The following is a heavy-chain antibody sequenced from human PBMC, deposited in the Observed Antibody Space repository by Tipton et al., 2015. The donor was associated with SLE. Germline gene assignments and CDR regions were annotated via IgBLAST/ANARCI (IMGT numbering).Heavy chain of an antibody. V-gene: IGHV3-30-3*01. D-gene: IGHD6-13*01. CDR2: ISYDGSNK. CDR1: GFTFSSYA. Sequence: SLRLSCAASGFTFSSYAMHWVRQAPGKGLEWVAVISYDGSNKYYADSVKGRFTISRDNAKNSLYLQMNSLRAEDTAVYYCARAHRGQQLGEFGYWGQGTLVTVSS. CDR3: ARAHRGQQLGEFGY. J-gene: IGHJ4*02.